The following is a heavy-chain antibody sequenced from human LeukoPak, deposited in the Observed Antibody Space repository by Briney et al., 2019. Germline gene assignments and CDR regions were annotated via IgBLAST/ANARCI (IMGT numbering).Heavy chain of an antibody. Sequence: RGASVKVSCTASGYTFTSYAISWVRQAPGQGLEWMGWISAYNGNTNSAQKLQGRVTMTTDTSTSTAYMELRSLRSEDTAVYYCARARGGIAAAGPYYYYYYMDVWGKGTTVTISS. CDR1: GYTFTSYA. CDR3: ARARGGIAAAGPYYYYYYMDV. V-gene: IGHV1-18*01. D-gene: IGHD6-13*01. J-gene: IGHJ6*03. CDR2: ISAYNGNT.